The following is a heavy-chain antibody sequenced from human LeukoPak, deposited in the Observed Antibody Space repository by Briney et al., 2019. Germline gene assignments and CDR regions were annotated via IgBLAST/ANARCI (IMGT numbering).Heavy chain of an antibody. V-gene: IGHV4-31*03. CDR1: GGSISSGGYC. D-gene: IGHD6-6*01. J-gene: IGHJ4*02. CDR2: IYYSEST. CDR3: ARDGGYSSSPAIGY. Sequence: PSETLSLTCTVPGGSISSGGYCWRWIRQHPGKGLEWIGYIYYSESTYYNPSLKSRVTISVDTSKNQFSLKLSSVTAADTAVYYCARDGGYSSSPAIGYWGQGTLVTVSS.